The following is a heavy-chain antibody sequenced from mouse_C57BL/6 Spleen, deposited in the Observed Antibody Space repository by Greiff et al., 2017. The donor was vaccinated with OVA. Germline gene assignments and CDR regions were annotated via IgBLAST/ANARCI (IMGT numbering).Heavy chain of an antibody. CDR1: GYTFTDYY. CDR3: ARSHGSSYYYFDY. CDR2: INPNNGGT. Sequence: EVKVVESGPELVKPGASVKISCKASGYTFTDYYMNWVKQSHGKSLEWIGDINPNNGGTSYNQKFKGKATLTVDKSSSTAYMELRSLTSEDSAVYYCARSHGSSYYYFDYWGQGTTLTVSS. J-gene: IGHJ2*01. D-gene: IGHD1-1*01. V-gene: IGHV1-26*01.